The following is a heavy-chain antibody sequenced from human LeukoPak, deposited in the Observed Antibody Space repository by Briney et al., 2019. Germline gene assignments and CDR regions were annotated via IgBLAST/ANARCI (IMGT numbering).Heavy chain of an antibody. V-gene: IGHV4-31*03. CDR1: GGSIGSGGYY. J-gene: IGHJ4*02. Sequence: SQTLSLTCTVSGGSIGSGGYYWSWLRQHPGKGLEWIGYIYYSGSTYYNPSLKSRVTISVDTSKNQFSLKLSSVTAADTAVYYCARERGWITFGGVIAADYWGQGTLVTVSS. CDR3: ARERGWITFGGVIAADY. D-gene: IGHD3-16*02. CDR2: IYYSGST.